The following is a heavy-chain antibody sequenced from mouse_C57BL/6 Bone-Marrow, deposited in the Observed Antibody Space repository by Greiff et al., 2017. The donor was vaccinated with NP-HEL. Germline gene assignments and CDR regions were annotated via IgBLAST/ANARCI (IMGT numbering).Heavy chain of an antibody. J-gene: IGHJ4*01. D-gene: IGHD1-1*01. CDR1: GYTFTEYT. CDR3: ARHEDMGYGTLYAMDY. Sequence: QVQLQQSGAELVKPGASVKLSCKASGYTFTEYTIHWVKQRSGQGLEWIGWFYPGSGSIKYNEKFKDKATLTADKSSSTVYMELSRLTSEDSAVYCCARHEDMGYGTLYAMDYWGQGTSVTVSS. CDR2: FYPGSGSI. V-gene: IGHV1-62-2*01.